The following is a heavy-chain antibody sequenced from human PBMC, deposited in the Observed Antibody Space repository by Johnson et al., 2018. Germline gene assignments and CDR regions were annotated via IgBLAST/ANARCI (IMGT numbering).Heavy chain of an antibody. V-gene: IGHV3-30*03. CDR3: TIVVVIKDAFDF. J-gene: IGHJ3*01. CDR1: GFTFSSYG. CDR2: ISYDGSNK. D-gene: IGHD3-22*01. Sequence: QVQLLESGGGVVQPGRSLRLSCAASGFTFSSYGMHWVRQAPGKGLEWVAVISYDGSNKYYADSVKGRFTISRANSKNTLYLQMDSRRAEDTAVYYCTIVVVIKDAFDFGGQGTMVTVSS.